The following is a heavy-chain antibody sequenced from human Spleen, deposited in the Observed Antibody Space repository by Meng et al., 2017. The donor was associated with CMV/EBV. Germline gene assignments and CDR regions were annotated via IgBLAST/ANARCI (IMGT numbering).Heavy chain of an antibody. D-gene: IGHD4-11*01. J-gene: IGHJ5*02. CDR3: ARAGATVSTSNNWFDP. Sequence: SGLTFSSYSMSWVRQAPGKGLEWVSSISSSNTYIYYADSLKGRFTISRDNAKNSVYLQINSLRAEDSAVYYCARAGATVSTSNNWFDPWGQGTLVTVSS. V-gene: IGHV3-21*01. CDR2: ISSSNTYI. CDR1: GLTFSSYS.